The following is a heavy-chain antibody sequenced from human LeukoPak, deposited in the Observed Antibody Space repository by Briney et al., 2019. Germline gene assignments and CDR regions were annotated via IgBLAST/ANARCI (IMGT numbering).Heavy chain of an antibody. D-gene: IGHD3-10*02. CDR3: ATVMPLFESFDV. Sequence: GGSLRLSCAASGLNFNNAWMSWVRQAPGKGLEWVGRIKRESDGGAADYTAPVKGRFTISRDDSKSMLFLQMDNLKTEDTALYYCATVMPLFESFDVWGQGTMVTVSS. J-gene: IGHJ3*01. CDR2: IKRESDGGAA. CDR1: GLNFNNAW. V-gene: IGHV3-15*01.